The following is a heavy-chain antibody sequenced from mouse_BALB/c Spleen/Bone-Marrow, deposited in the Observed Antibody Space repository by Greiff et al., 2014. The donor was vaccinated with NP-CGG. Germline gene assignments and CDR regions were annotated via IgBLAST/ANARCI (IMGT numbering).Heavy chain of an antibody. CDR1: GYTFTNYW. CDR2: IAPGSGST. CDR3: ARGRYGYDGWYFDV. V-gene: IGHV1S41*01. D-gene: IGHD2-2*01. J-gene: IGHJ1*01. Sequence: DLVKPGASVKLSCKTSGYTFTNYWINWIKQRPGQGLEWLGRIAPGSGSTYYNEMFKAKAPLTVDTSSSTAYIQLSSLSSEDSAVYFCARGRYGYDGWYFDVWGAGTTVTVSS.